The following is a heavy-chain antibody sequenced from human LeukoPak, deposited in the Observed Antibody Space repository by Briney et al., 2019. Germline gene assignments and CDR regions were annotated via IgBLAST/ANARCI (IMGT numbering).Heavy chain of an antibody. CDR2: ISGSGGST. Sequence: SGGSLRLSCAASGFTFGSYAMSWVRQAPGKGLEWVSAISGSGGSTYYADSVKGRFTISRDNSKNTLYLQMNSLRAEDTAVYYCAKHGSGSYHLWIVSDWFDPWGQGTLVTVSS. CDR1: GFTFGSYA. V-gene: IGHV3-23*01. CDR3: AKHGSGSYHLWIVSDWFDP. D-gene: IGHD3-10*01. J-gene: IGHJ5*02.